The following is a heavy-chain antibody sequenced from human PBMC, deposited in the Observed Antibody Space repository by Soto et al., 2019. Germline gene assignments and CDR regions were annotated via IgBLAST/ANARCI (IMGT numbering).Heavy chain of an antibody. J-gene: IGHJ3*01. Sequence: GGSLRLSCAASGFTFSNYGMHWVRQAPGKGLEWVAVIWYDGSNKYYADSVKGRFTVSRDNSKNTLYLQMNSLRAEDTAVYYYAREVAGSDAFDFWAQGKMVTVSS. CDR3: AREVAGSDAFDF. CDR2: IWYDGSNK. CDR1: GFTFSNYG. D-gene: IGHD6-13*01. V-gene: IGHV3-33*01.